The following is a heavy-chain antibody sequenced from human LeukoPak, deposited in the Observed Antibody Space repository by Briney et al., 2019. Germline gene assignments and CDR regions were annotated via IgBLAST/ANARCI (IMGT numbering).Heavy chain of an antibody. CDR3: ARVVSVAWSERRPGYYYMDV. CDR2: ISSSSSYI. V-gene: IGHV3-21*01. CDR1: GFTFSNYP. Sequence: GGSLRLSCAASGFTFSNYPMNWVRQAPGKGLEWVSSISSSSSYIYYTNSVKGRFTISRDNAKNSLYLQMNSLRAEDTALYYCARVVSVAWSERRPGYYYMDVWGKGTTATVSS. D-gene: IGHD1-1*01. J-gene: IGHJ6*03.